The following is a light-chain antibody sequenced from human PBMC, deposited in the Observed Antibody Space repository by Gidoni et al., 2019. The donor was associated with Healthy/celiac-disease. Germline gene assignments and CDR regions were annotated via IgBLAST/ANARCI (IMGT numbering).Light chain of an antibody. CDR2: AAS. V-gene: IGKV1-39*01. J-gene: IGKJ4*01. CDR1: QSISSY. Sequence: DIQMTQSPSSLSASVGDRVTITCRASQSISSYLNWYQQKPGKAPKLLLYAASSLQSGVPSRFSGIGSGTDFTLTISSLQPEDFATYYCQQSYSTPLTFGGGTKVEIK. CDR3: QQSYSTPLT.